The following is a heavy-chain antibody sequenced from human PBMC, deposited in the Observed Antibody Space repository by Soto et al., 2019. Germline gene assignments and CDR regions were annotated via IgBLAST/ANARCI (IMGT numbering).Heavy chain of an antibody. CDR2: INPKSGGT. Sequence: ASVKVSCKASGYSFTDYHIHWVRQAPGRGLEWLGRINPKSGGTSTAQKFQGWVTMTTDTSISTASMELTRLTSDDTAIYYCAKGDSTDCSNGVCSFFYNHDMDVWGQGTTVTVSS. D-gene: IGHD2-8*01. CDR1: GYSFTDYH. V-gene: IGHV1-2*04. J-gene: IGHJ6*02. CDR3: AKGDSTDCSNGVCSFFYNHDMDV.